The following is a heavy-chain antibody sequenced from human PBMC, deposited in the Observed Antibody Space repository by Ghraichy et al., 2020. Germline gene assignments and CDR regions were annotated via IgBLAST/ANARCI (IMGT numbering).Heavy chain of an antibody. D-gene: IGHD1-26*01. CDR1: GFTFSSYG. V-gene: IGHV3-30*02. J-gene: IGHJ4*02. CDR2: IRYDGSNK. Sequence: GGSLRLSCAASGFTFSSYGMHWVRQAPGKGLEWVAFIRYDGSNKYYADSVKGRFTISRDNSKNTLYLQMNSLRAEDTAVYYCAKDTYSGSYYVRERYYFDYWGQGTLVTVSS. CDR3: AKDTYSGSYYVRERYYFDY.